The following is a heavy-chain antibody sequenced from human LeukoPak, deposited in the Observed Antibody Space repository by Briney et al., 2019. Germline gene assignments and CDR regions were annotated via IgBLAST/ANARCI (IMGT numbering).Heavy chain of an antibody. CDR2: IRGDESRK. CDR3: ARDRAMYYFDY. Sequence: GGSLRLSCAASGFSFSSYWMTWLRQAPGKGLEWVANIRGDESRKYYLDSVTGRFTISRDNAKNSLYLQMNSLRAEDTAVYYCARDRAMYYFDYWGQGTLVTVSS. CDR1: GFSFSSYW. D-gene: IGHD3-10*01. V-gene: IGHV3-7*01. J-gene: IGHJ4*02.